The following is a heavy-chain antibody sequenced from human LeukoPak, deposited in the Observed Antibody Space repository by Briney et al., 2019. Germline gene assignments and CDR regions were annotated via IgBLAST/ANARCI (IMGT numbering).Heavy chain of an antibody. Sequence: GGSLRLSCATSGFNFYTYAMDWVRQAPGKGLEWVAVISYDGSNKYYADSVKGRFTISRDNSKNTLYLQMNSLRAEDTAVYYCAKDGQQLVTYYYYYMDVWGKGTTVTVSS. CDR2: ISYDGSNK. V-gene: IGHV3-30*18. D-gene: IGHD6-13*01. CDR1: GFNFYTYA. J-gene: IGHJ6*03. CDR3: AKDGQQLVTYYYYYMDV.